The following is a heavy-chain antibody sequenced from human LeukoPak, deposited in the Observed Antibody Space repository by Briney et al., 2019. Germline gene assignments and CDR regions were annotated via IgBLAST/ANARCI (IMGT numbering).Heavy chain of an antibody. CDR3: ARDPVAGTGTDT. CDR1: GDSITNINYY. J-gene: IGHJ5*02. CDR2: VYYTATT. D-gene: IGHD6-13*01. Sequence: SETLSLTCSVSGDSITNINYYWGWIRQPPGKGLEWIATVYYTATTYSNPSLKSRVTISVDSSKNEVSLKVTSVTAADTAVYYCARDPVAGTGTDTRGQGTLVTVSS. V-gene: IGHV4-39*07.